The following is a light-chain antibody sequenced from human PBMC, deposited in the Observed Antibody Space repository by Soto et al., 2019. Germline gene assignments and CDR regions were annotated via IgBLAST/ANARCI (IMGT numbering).Light chain of an antibody. CDR2: GAS. J-gene: IGKJ1*01. V-gene: IGKV1-9*01. CDR1: PAIASF. Sequence: IQLTQSPSSLSASVGDRVTITCRASPAIASFLAWYQQKPGTAPKLLIYGASTLQSGVPSRFSGSRSGTDYTLTIASLQPEDFATYYCQQLNGSPWTFGQGTTVEIK. CDR3: QQLNGSPWT.